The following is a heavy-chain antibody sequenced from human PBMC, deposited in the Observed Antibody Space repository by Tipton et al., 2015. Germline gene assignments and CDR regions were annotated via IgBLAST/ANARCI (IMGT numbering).Heavy chain of an antibody. J-gene: IGHJ4*02. CDR3: ARDSVLWTGPNDF. D-gene: IGHD3/OR15-3a*01. V-gene: IGHV4-39*02. CDR1: GVSISGTSYY. Sequence: TLSLTCTVSGVSISGTSYYWGWIRQPPGKGLEWIGSIYYSGDMYYNPSLKSRVAMSVDTSNNHFSLRLTSLTASDTAVYYCARDSVLWTGPNDFWGQGTLVTVSS. CDR2: IYYSGDM.